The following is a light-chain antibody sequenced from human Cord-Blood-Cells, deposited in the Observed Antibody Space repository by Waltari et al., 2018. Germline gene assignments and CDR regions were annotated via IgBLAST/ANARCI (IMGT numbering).Light chain of an antibody. Sequence: EIVLTQSPGTLSLSPGERATLSCRASQSVSSSYLAWYQQKPGQAPRLLISGASSRATGMRDRVSGSGSGTVFTLTISRLEPDDFAVYYGQQYGSPLTFGGGTKVEIK. J-gene: IGKJ4*01. CDR3: QQYGSPLT. V-gene: IGKV3-20*01. CDR2: GAS. CDR1: QSVSSSY.